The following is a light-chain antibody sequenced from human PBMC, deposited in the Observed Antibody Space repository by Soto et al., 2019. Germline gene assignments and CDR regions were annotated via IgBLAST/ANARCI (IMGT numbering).Light chain of an antibody. CDR3: QQYNSYSLYT. CDR1: QSISSW. J-gene: IGKJ2*01. V-gene: IGKV1-5*01. Sequence: DIQMTQSPSTLSASVGDRVTITCRASQSISSWLAWYQQKPGKAPKLLIYDASSLESGVPSRFSGSGSGTEYTLTIISLQPDDFATYCCQQYNSYSLYTFGQGTKLEIK. CDR2: DAS.